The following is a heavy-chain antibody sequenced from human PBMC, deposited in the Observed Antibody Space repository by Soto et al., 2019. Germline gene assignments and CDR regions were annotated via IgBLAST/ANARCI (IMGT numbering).Heavy chain of an antibody. J-gene: IGHJ4*02. D-gene: IGHD2-2*01. Sequence: EVQLLESGGGLVQPGGSLRLSCAASGFTFTTYAMSWVRQAPGMGLEWVSTISGSTGNRYYADSVMGRFTISRDNSKNTLYLQMNSLSAEDTAVYYCAKVSNYQTDYWGQGALVTVSS. CDR2: ISGSTGNR. CDR1: GFTFTTYA. V-gene: IGHV3-23*01. CDR3: AKVSNYQTDY.